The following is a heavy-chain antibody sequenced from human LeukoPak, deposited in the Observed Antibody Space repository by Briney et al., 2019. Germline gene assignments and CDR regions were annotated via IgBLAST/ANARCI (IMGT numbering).Heavy chain of an antibody. CDR1: GGSISSYY. J-gene: IGHJ3*02. D-gene: IGHD3-3*01. CDR3: ASWAITIDGAFDI. Sequence: SETLSLTCTVSGGSISSYYWSWIRQPPGKGLEWIGYIYYSGSTNYNPSLKSRVTISVDTSKNQFSLKLSSVTAADTAVYYCASWAITIDGAFDIWGQGTMVTVSS. CDR2: IYYSGST. V-gene: IGHV4-59*01.